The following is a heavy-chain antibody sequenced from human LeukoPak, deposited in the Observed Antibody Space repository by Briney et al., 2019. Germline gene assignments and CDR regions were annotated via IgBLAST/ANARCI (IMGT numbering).Heavy chain of an antibody. CDR1: GGTFSSYA. CDR3: ARAAVSLTVTAPFDY. V-gene: IGHV1-69*13. CDR2: IIPIFGTA. Sequence: SVKVSCKTSGGTFSSYAISWVRQAPGQGLEWMGGIIPIFGTANYAQKFQGRVTITADESTSTAYMELSSLRSEDTAVYYCARAAVSLTVTAPFDYWGQGTLVTVSS. J-gene: IGHJ4*02. D-gene: IGHD4-17*01.